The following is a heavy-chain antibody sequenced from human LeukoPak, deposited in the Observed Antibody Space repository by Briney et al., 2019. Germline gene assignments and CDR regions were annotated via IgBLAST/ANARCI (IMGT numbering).Heavy chain of an antibody. Sequence: SGTLSLTCTVSGGSISSGGYYWSWIRQHPGKGLEWIGYIYYSGSTYYNPSLKSRVTISVDTSKNQFSLKLSSVTAADTAVYYCASCSGGSCSGYFQHWGQGTLVTVSS. J-gene: IGHJ1*01. CDR2: IYYSGST. CDR1: GGSISSGGYY. D-gene: IGHD2-15*01. CDR3: ASCSGGSCSGYFQH. V-gene: IGHV4-31*03.